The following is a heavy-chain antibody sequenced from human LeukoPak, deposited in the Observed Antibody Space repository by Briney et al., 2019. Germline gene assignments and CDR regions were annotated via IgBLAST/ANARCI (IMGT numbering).Heavy chain of an antibody. Sequence: ASVKVSCKASGYTFTGYYMHWVRQAPGQGLEWMGWINPNSGGTNYAQKFQGRVTMTRDTSISTAYMELSRLRSDDTAVYYCARDYSSSALWIFDYWGQGTLVTVSS. J-gene: IGHJ4*02. CDR3: ARDYSSSALWIFDY. CDR2: INPNSGGT. D-gene: IGHD6-6*01. V-gene: IGHV1-2*02. CDR1: GYTFTGYY.